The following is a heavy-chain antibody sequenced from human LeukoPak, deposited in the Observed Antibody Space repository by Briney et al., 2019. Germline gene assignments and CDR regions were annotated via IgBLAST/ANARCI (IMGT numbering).Heavy chain of an antibody. CDR1: GFTFSNYA. D-gene: IGHD4-17*01. CDR2: ISGSGGST. CDR3: ARGEWGFDYGDYDY. Sequence: PGGSLRLSCAASGFTFSNYAMSWVRQAPGKGLEWVSAISGSGGSTYYADSVKGRFTVSRDFSKNTLYLQMNSLRAEDTAVYYCARGEWGFDYGDYDYWGQGTLVTISS. J-gene: IGHJ4*02. V-gene: IGHV3-23*01.